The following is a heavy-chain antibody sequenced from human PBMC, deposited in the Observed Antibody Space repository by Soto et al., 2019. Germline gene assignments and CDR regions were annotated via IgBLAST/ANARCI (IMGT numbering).Heavy chain of an antibody. CDR1: GYTFTSYG. CDR2: ISAYNGNT. CDR3: ARDDLYYDILPGYYPSFDY. Sequence: ASVKVSCKASGYTFTSYGLSWVRQAPGQGLEWMGWISAYNGNTNYAQKLQGRVTMTTDTSTSTAYMELRSLRSDDTAVYYCARDDLYYDILPGYYPSFDYWGQGTLVTVSS. J-gene: IGHJ4*02. D-gene: IGHD3-9*01. V-gene: IGHV1-18*01.